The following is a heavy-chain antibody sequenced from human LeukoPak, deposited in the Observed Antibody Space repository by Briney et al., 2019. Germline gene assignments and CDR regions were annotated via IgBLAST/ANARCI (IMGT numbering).Heavy chain of an antibody. J-gene: IGHJ4*02. Sequence: SETLSLTCTVSGVSMSAYQWSWVRQSPEKGLEWIGCINTKGETSYNPSLKSRVTTSVDTSKSQFSLRLKSVTAADTAVYYCATSNDANISPFDHWGQGAPVTVSS. D-gene: IGHD3-16*01. V-gene: IGHV4-4*09. CDR3: ATSNDANISPFDH. CDR2: INTKGET. CDR1: GVSMSAYQ.